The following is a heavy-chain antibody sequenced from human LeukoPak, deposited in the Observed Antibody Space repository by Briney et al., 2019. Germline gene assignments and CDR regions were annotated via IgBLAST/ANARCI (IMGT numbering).Heavy chain of an antibody. CDR1: GFTISSNY. V-gene: IGHV3-53*01. CDR3: ARLAAAALGGAFDI. J-gene: IGHJ3*02. Sequence: GGSLRLSCAASGFTISSNYMSWVRQAQGKGLEWVSVIYSGGSTYYADSVKGRFTISRDNSKNTLYLQMNSLRAEDTAVYYCARLAAAALGGAFDIWGQGTMVTVSS. CDR2: IYSGGST. D-gene: IGHD6-13*01.